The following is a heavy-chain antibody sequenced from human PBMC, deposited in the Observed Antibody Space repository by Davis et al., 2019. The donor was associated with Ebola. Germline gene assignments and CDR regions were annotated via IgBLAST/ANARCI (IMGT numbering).Heavy chain of an antibody. J-gene: IGHJ6*02. CDR3: EKETYYYYGMDV. Sequence: GGSLRLSCAASGFTFDDYAMHWVRQAPGKGLEWVSGISWNSGSIGYADSVKGRFTISRDNAKNSLYLQMNSLRAEDTALYYCEKETYYYYGMDVWGQGTTVTVSS. CDR1: GFTFDDYA. CDR2: ISWNSGSI. V-gene: IGHV3-9*01.